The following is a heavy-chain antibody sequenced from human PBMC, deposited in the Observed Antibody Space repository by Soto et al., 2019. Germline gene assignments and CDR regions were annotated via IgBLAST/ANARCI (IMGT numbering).Heavy chain of an antibody. CDR1: GGSISSGDYY. V-gene: IGHV4-30-4*01. Sequence: SETLSLTCTVSGGSISSGDYYWSWIRQPPGKGLEWIGYIYYSGSTYYNPSLKSRVTISVDTSKNQFSLKLSSVTAADTAVYYCARVIVGAIYFGYWGQGTLVTVSS. D-gene: IGHD1-26*01. CDR3: ARVIVGAIYFGY. J-gene: IGHJ4*02. CDR2: IYYSGST.